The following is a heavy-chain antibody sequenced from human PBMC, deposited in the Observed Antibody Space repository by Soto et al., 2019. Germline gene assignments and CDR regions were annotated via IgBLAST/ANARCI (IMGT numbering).Heavy chain of an antibody. V-gene: IGHV1-69*02. CDR2: IIPILGIA. CDR3: ASHYDSSGYYSDY. D-gene: IGHD3-22*01. CDR1: ESTFSSYT. Sequence: ASVKVSCKASESTFSSYTISWVRQAPGQGLEWMGRIIPILGIANYAQKFQGRVTITADKSTSTAYMELSSLRSEDMAVYYCASHYDSSGYYSDYWGQGTLVTVSS. J-gene: IGHJ4*02.